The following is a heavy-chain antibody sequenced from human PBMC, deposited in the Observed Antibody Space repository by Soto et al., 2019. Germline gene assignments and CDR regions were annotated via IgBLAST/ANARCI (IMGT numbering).Heavy chain of an antibody. J-gene: IGHJ3*02. V-gene: IGHV3-30*18. Sequence: QVQLVESGGGVVQPGRSLRLSCAASGFMFSGFGVHWVRQAPGKGLQWVAGISKDGSKKYYADAVKGRFTISRDNSKKTLYLQMNILRAEDTAVYYCANPSGYYFGLGSHDEASDMWGQGTVVTVFS. D-gene: IGHD3-9*01. CDR1: GFMFSGFG. CDR2: ISKDGSKK. CDR3: ANPSGYYFGLGSHDEASDM.